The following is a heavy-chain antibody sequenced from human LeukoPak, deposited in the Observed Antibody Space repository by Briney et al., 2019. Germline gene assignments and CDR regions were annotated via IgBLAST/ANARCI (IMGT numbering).Heavy chain of an antibody. Sequence: ASVKVSCKASGYTFTSYGISWVRQAPGQGLEWMGWISAYNGNTNYAQKLQGRVTMTTDTSTSTAYMELRSLRSDDTAVYYCARDSGYGLVGAASFDYWGQGTLVTVSS. V-gene: IGHV1-18*01. J-gene: IGHJ4*02. CDR1: GYTFTSYG. CDR3: ARDSGYGLVGAASFDY. D-gene: IGHD1-26*01. CDR2: ISAYNGNT.